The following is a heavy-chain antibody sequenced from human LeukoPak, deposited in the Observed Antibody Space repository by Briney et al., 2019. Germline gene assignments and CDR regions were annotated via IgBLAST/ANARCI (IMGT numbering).Heavy chain of an antibody. CDR1: GGSITSYY. V-gene: IGHV4-4*07. CDR3: ARVVDPGGYYYFYYMDV. CDR2: IYITGST. D-gene: IGHD3-16*01. J-gene: IGHJ6*03. Sequence: PSETLSLTCTVSGGSITSYYWSWIRQSAGKGLEWIGRIYITGSTTYNPSLKSRVTISVDTSKNQLSLKLSSVTAADTAVYYCARVVDPGGYYYFYYMDVWGKGTTVTVSS.